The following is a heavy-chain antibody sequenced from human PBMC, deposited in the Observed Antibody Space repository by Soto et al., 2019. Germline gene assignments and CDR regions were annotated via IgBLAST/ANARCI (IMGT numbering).Heavy chain of an antibody. CDR1: GYSFTSYW. CDR3: AIDYVEMATINAFDI. J-gene: IGHJ3*02. CDR2: IYPGDSDT. V-gene: IGHV5-51*01. Sequence: PGESLKISCKGSGYSFTSYWIGWVRQMPGKGLEWMGIIYPGDSDTRYSPSFQGQVTISADKSISTAYLQWSSLKVSDTAMYCCAIDYVEMATINAFDIWGQGTMVTVSS. D-gene: IGHD5-12*01.